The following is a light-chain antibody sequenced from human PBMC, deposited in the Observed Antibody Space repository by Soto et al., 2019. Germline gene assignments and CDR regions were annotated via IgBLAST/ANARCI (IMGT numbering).Light chain of an antibody. Sequence: EVVLTQSPGTLSLFPGERATLSCRASQSGFSTYLAWFQQKPGQVPRLLIYGAYTRATGVADRFIGTGSGTDFTLTISRLEPEDFAVYYCHQYGNAPWTLGQGTKVEIQ. V-gene: IGKV3-20*01. CDR1: QSGFSTY. CDR2: GAY. CDR3: HQYGNAPWT. J-gene: IGKJ1*01.